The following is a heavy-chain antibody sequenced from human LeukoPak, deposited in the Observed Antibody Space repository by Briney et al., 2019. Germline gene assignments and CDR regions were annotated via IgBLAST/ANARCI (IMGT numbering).Heavy chain of an antibody. CDR1: GYTFTSYG. CDR3: AKRGPGSPQSGKYFFDY. CDR2: MNPNSGNT. J-gene: IGHJ4*02. D-gene: IGHD3-10*01. V-gene: IGHV1-8*01. Sequence: GASVKVSCKASGYTFTSYGINWVRQATGQGLEWMGWMNPNSGNTGYAQKFQGRVTMTRNTSISTAYMELSSLRSEDTAVYYCAKRGPGSPQSGKYFFDYWGQGTLVTVSS.